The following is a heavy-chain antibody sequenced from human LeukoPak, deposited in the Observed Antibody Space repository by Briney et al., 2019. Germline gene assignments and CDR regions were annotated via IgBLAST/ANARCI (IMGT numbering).Heavy chain of an antibody. D-gene: IGHD6-19*01. Sequence: GGSLRLSCAASGFTVSSNYMSWVRQAPGKGLEWVSVIYSGGSTYYADSVKGRFTISRDSSKNTLYLQMNSLRAEDTAVYYCARDSAVAGLFDYWGQGTLVTVSS. CDR3: ARDSAVAGLFDY. CDR2: IYSGGST. J-gene: IGHJ4*02. V-gene: IGHV3-66*02. CDR1: GFTVSSNY.